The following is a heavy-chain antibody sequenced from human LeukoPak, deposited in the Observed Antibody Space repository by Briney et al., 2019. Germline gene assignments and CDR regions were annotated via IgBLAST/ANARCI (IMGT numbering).Heavy chain of an antibody. D-gene: IGHD3-10*01. V-gene: IGHV1-18*01. CDR3: ARDLVLNFYYGSGSYAADY. J-gene: IGHJ4*02. CDR1: GYTFTSYG. Sequence: GASVKVSCKASGYTFTSYGISWVRQAPEQGLEWMGWISAYNGNTNYAQKLQGRVTMTTDTSTSTAYMELRSLRSDDTAVYYCARDLVLNFYYGSGSYAADYWGQGTLVTVSS. CDR2: ISAYNGNT.